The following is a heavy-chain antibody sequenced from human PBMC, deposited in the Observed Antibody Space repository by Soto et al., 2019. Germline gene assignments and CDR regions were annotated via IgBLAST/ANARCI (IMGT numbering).Heavy chain of an antibody. Sequence: PSETLSLTCAVSGYSISSGYYWGWIRQPPGKGLEWIGSIYHSGSTYYNPSLKSRVTISVDTSKNQFSLKLRSVTAADTAVYYCAREYYYGSGSYPYYYYGMEVWGQGTTVT. V-gene: IGHV4-38-2*02. CDR3: AREYYYGSGSYPYYYYGMEV. CDR2: IYHSGST. CDR1: GYSISSGYY. J-gene: IGHJ6*02. D-gene: IGHD3-10*01.